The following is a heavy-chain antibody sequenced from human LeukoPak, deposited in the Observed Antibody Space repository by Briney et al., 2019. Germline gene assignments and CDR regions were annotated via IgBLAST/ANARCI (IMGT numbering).Heavy chain of an antibody. CDR2: ISWNSGTI. J-gene: IGHJ3*02. V-gene: IGHV3-9*01. CDR1: GLTFDDYA. CDR3: AKGTSSGSGSYLYAFDI. Sequence: GRSLRLSCAASGLTFDDYAMHWVRQAPGKGLEWVSGISWNSGTIGYADSVKGRFTISRDNAKNSLYLQMNSLRAEDTAFYYCAKGTSSGSGSYLYAFDIWGQGTMVTVSS. D-gene: IGHD3-10*01.